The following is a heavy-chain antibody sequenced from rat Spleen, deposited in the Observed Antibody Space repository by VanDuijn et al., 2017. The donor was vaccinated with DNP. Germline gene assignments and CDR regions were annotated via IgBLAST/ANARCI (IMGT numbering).Heavy chain of an antibody. Sequence: QVQLKESGPGLVQPSQTLSLTCTVPGFSLTRDGVTWVRQPPGKGLEWLAAMSSGGSTYYNSTLKSRLSLSRDTSTNQIFLKMNSLQIKATTTYYCARVHHAYQGYYFDFCGQGVMVTVSS. CDR2: MSSGGST. D-gene: IGHD1-12*01. CDR1: GFSLTRDG. CDR3: ARVHHAYQGYYFDF. J-gene: IGHJ2*01. V-gene: IGHV2S12*01.